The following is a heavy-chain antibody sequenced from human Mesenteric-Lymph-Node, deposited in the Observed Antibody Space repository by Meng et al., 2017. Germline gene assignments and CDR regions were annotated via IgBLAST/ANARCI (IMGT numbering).Heavy chain of an antibody. CDR2: ISASGSST. CDR3: ARDFRGFDY. V-gene: IGHV3-23*01. Sequence: GESLKISCAASGFTFSSYAMSWVRQAPGKGLEWVSAISASGSSTYYADSVKGRFTISRDNSKNTLYLQMNSLRAEDTAVYYCARDFRGFDYWGQGTLVTVSS. D-gene: IGHD3-10*01. J-gene: IGHJ4*02. CDR1: GFTFSSYA.